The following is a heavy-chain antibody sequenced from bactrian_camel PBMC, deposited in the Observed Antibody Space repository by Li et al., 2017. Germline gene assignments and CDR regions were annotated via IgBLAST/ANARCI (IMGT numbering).Heavy chain of an antibody. J-gene: IGHJ4*01. CDR1: EYTYSPTA. D-gene: IGHD2*01. V-gene: IGHV3S53*01. CDR2: IDSDYST. Sequence: QVQLVESGGGSVQAGGSLVLSCSASEYTYSPTAIAWFRQAPGKEREPVATIDSDYSTTYANSVKGRFTISQDKGKNTVYLLMNNLKPDDSGTYYCAYESGTRPIYVAAGDPGDTLARGPRSPSP.